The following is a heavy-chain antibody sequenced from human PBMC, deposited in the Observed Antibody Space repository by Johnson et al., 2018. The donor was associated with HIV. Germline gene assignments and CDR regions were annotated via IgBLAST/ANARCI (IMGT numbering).Heavy chain of an antibody. Sequence: QVQLVESGGGVVQPGRSLRLSCAASGFTFSSYAMDWVRQAPGKGLEWVAVISYEGSNKYYADSVKGRFTISRDNSKNTMFLQMNSLRLEDTAVYYCTRTLGYDSSGYHDAFDIWGRGTLVTVSS. D-gene: IGHD3-22*01. CDR2: ISYEGSNK. CDR1: GFTFSSYA. J-gene: IGHJ3*02. V-gene: IGHV3-30-3*01. CDR3: TRTLGYDSSGYHDAFDI.